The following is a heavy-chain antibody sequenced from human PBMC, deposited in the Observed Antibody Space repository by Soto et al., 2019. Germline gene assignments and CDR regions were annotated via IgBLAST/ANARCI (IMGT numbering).Heavy chain of an antibody. J-gene: IGHJ4*02. CDR1: GGTFSSYA. CDR2: IIPIFGTA. V-gene: IGHV1-69*13. D-gene: IGHD2-2*02. Sequence: SVKVSCKASGGTFSSYAISWVRQAPGQGLEWMGGIIPIFGTANYAQKFQGRVTITADESTSTAYMEPSSLRSEDTAVYYCARGYCSSTSCYRGDYWGQGTLVTVSS. CDR3: ARGYCSSTSCYRGDY.